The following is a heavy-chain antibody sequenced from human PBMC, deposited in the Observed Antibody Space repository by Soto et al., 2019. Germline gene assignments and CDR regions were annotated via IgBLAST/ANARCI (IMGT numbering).Heavy chain of an antibody. CDR2: ISAGAVAT. CDR1: GFTFSSYA. V-gene: IGHV3-23*01. Sequence: EVQLLEPGGGLVQPGGSLRLCCAASGFTFSSYAMSWVRQAPGKGLEWVSAISAGAVATNYADSVKGRFTISRDNAKNTLCLQMNSLRAEDTAVYYCAKARTSETAYDVFDIWGQGTVVTVSS. J-gene: IGHJ3*02. D-gene: IGHD2-21*02. CDR3: AKARTSETAYDVFDI.